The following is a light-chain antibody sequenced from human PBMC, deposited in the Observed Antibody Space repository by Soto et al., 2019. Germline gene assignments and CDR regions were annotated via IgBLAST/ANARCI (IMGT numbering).Light chain of an antibody. CDR3: SSYTSSSTYVV. CDR1: SSDVGDYNY. V-gene: IGLV2-14*03. J-gene: IGLJ2*01. CDR2: DVS. Sequence: QSVLTQPASVSGSPGQSITISCTGTSSDVGDYNYVSWYQQHPGKAPKLIIYDVSNRPSGVSNRFSGSKSGNTASLTISGLQAEDEADYYCSSYTSSSTYVVFGGGTKLTVL.